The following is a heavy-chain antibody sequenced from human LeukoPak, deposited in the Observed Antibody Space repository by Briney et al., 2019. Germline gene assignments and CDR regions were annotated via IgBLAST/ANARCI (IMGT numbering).Heavy chain of an antibody. CDR3: ARATTVSYNWFDP. Sequence: SETLSLTCTVSGDSISTSNSYWGWIRQPPGKGLEWIGSIYYSGNTYYNASLKSRVTISVDKSKNQISLKLSSVTAADTAVYYCARATTVSYNWFDPWGQGTLVTVSS. CDR1: GDSISTSNSY. D-gene: IGHD4-17*01. V-gene: IGHV4-39*07. CDR2: IYYSGNT. J-gene: IGHJ5*02.